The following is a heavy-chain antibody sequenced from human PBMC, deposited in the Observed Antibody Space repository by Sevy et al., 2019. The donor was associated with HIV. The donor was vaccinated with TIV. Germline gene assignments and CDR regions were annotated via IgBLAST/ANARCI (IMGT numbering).Heavy chain of an antibody. CDR2: IYYSGST. Sequence: AESLSLTCTVSGDSVSGGNYYCSWIRQPPGKGLEWIGYIYYSGSTNYNPSLKSRVTISIDTSKNQFSLRLTSVTAADTAVYYRARGLFDYWGQGTLVCVSS. J-gene: IGHJ4*02. CDR3: ARGLFDY. V-gene: IGHV4-61*01. CDR1: GDSVSGGNYY.